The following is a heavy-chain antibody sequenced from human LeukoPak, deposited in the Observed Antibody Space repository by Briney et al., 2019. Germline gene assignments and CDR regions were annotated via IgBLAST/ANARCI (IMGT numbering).Heavy chain of an antibody. Sequence: ASVKVSCKASGYTFTSYDINWVRQATGQGLEWMGWMNPNSGNTGYAQKFQGRVTITRNTSISTAYMELSRLRSEGTAVYYCARGRAVAGTGWFDPWGQGTLVTVSS. V-gene: IGHV1-8*03. J-gene: IGHJ5*02. D-gene: IGHD6-19*01. CDR3: ARGRAVAGTGWFDP. CDR2: MNPNSGNT. CDR1: GYTFTSYD.